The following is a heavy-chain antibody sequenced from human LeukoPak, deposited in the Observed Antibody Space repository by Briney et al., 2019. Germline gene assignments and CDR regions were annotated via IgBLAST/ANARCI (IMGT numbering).Heavy chain of an antibody. CDR1: GYTLTELS. V-gene: IGHV1-24*01. Sequence: ASVKVSCKVSGYTLTELSMYWVRQAPGKGLGWIGGFELEDGKTIYAQEYQCRVTMTEDTSTDIAYMDLSRMRSEDTAVHYCATCGSYYALDIWGQGTMVTVSS. CDR2: FELEDGKT. J-gene: IGHJ3*02. CDR3: ATCGSYYALDI. D-gene: IGHD1-26*01.